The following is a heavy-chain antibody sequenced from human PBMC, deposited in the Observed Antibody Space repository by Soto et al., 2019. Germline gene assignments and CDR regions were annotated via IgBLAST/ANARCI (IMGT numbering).Heavy chain of an antibody. V-gene: IGHV3-30*18. CDR2: ISFDGSNK. CDR1: GFTFSNYG. D-gene: IGHD3-3*01. CDR3: AKGGWAIFGGEPTHYFEH. J-gene: IGHJ4*02. Sequence: QVQLVESGGGVVQPGRSLRLSCAASGFTFSNYGLHWVRQAPGKGLEWVTFISFDGSNKIYADSVKGRFTISRENSKATIYLQMSSVRPEDTAVYYCAKGGWAIFGGEPTHYFEHWGQGALVTVSS.